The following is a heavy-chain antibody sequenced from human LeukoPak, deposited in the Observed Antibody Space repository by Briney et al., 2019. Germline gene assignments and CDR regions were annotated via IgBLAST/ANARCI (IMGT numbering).Heavy chain of an antibody. CDR2: IYPADSDT. CDR3: ARLGPQYCSSTSCYGLDY. V-gene: IGHV5-51*01. Sequence: GESLKISCKGSGYRFTSYWIGWVRQMPGKGLEWMGIIYPADSDTRYSPSFQGQVTISADKSISTAYLQWSSLKASDTAMYYCARLGPQYCSSTSCYGLDYWGQGTLVTVSS. J-gene: IGHJ4*02. D-gene: IGHD2-2*01. CDR1: GYRFTSYW.